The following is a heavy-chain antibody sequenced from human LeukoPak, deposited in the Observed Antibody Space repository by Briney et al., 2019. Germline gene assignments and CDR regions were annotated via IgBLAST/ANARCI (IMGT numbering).Heavy chain of an antibody. Sequence: PSETLSLTCTVSGASISNSEFYWGWIRQAPGKGLEWIGSIYSSGSPYYSPSFKSRATISIDRSQNHFSLRLTSVTAADTAVYYCARDPPGGIGEYFQHWGQGTLVTVSS. CDR3: ARDPPGGIGEYFQH. D-gene: IGHD2-15*01. CDR1: GASISNSEFY. J-gene: IGHJ1*01. CDR2: IYSSGSP. V-gene: IGHV4-39*07.